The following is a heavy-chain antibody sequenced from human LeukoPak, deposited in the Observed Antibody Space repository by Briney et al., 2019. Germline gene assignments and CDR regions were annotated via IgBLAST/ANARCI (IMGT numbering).Heavy chain of an antibody. V-gene: IGHV3-48*01. Sequence: PGGSLRLSCAASGFSLSSYSMNWVRQAPGKGLEWVSYISSSSTTIYYADSVEGRFTISRDNAKNSLYVQMNSLRAEDTAVYYCARDRSPLLTYPGAFDIWGQGTMVTVSS. D-gene: IGHD3-10*01. CDR2: ISSSSTTI. CDR1: GFSLSSYS. J-gene: IGHJ3*02. CDR3: ARDRSPLLTYPGAFDI.